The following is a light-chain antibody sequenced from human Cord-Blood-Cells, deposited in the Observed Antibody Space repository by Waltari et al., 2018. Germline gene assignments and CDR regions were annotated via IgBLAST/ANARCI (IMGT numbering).Light chain of an antibody. Sequence: AIQLTQSPSSLSASVGDRVTITCRASQGISSALAWYQQKPGKAPKLLIYDASSLESGIPARFSGSGSGTDFTLTISSLQPEDFATYYCQQFNSYPRTFGPGTKVDIK. CDR1: QGISSA. CDR3: QQFNSYPRT. J-gene: IGKJ3*01. CDR2: DAS. V-gene: IGKV1-13*02.